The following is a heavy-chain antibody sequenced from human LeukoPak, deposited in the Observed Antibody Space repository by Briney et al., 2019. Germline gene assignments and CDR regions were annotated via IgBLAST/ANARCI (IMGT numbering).Heavy chain of an antibody. CDR2: ISSSSSYI. CDR3: ARDARLVGADY. J-gene: IGHJ4*02. V-gene: IGHV3-21*01. CDR1: GFTFSSYS. D-gene: IGHD1-26*01. Sequence: GSLRLSCAASGFTFSSYSMNWVRQAPGKGLEWASSISSSSSYIYYADSVKGRFTISRDNAKNSLYLQMNSLRAEDTAVYYCARDARLVGADYWGQGTLVTVSS.